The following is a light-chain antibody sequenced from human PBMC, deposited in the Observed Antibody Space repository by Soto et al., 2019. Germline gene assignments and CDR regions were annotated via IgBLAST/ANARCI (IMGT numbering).Light chain of an antibody. CDR1: QSLGSN. CDR3: QQYNNWPPDRT. CDR2: GAS. J-gene: IGKJ1*01. V-gene: IGKV3-15*01. Sequence: EIVMTQSPATLSVSPGERATLSCRASQSLGSNLAWYQQKPGQAPRLLIYGASTRATGIPARFSGSGSGTEFTLPISSLQSEDFAIYFCQQYNNWPPDRTFGQGTKVEIK.